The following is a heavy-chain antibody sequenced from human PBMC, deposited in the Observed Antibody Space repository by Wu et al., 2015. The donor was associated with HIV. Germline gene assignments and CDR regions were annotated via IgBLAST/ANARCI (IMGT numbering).Heavy chain of an antibody. CDR2: INANRGGT. CDR3: ARLQSLHGLYSNADY. V-gene: IGHV1-2*02. D-gene: IGHD2-15*01. CDR1: GYTFTDYY. Sequence: QVQLQQSGAEVKKPGASVMVSCKASGYTFTDYYIYWVRQAPGRGLEWMGWINANRGGTKYAQKFQDRVTMTRDTAVSTAYMELHSLRSDDTAVYYCARLQSLHGLYSNADYWAGNAGHRLL. J-gene: IGHJ4*02.